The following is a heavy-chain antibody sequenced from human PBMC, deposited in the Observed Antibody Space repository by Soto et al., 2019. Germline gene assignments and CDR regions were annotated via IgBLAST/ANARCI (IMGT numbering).Heavy chain of an antibody. Sequence: GGSLRLSCAASGFTFSNAWMNWVRQAPGKGLEWVGRVKSKSDGGATDYAAPVNGRFTISRDDSKNTLYLQMNSLKTEDTAVYYCVTVFDSSGPLWGQGTLVTVSS. V-gene: IGHV3-15*07. CDR1: GFTFSNAW. J-gene: IGHJ4*02. CDR2: VKSKSDGGAT. D-gene: IGHD6-19*01. CDR3: VTVFDSSGPL.